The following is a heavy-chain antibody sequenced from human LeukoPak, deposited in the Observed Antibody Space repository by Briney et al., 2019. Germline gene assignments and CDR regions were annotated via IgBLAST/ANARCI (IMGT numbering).Heavy chain of an antibody. Sequence: PSETLSLTCAVYGGSFSGYYWSWIRQPPGKGLEWIGEINHSGSTNYNPSLKSRVTISVDTSKNQFSLKLSSVTAADTAVYYCAEVGAAAGSSRFDYWGQGTLVTVSS. V-gene: IGHV4-34*01. CDR1: GGSFSGYY. CDR3: AEVGAAAGSSRFDY. CDR2: INHSGST. D-gene: IGHD6-13*01. J-gene: IGHJ4*02.